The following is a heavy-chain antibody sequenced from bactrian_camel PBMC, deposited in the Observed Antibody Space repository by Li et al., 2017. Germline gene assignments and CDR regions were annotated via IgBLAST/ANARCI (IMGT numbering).Heavy chain of an antibody. J-gene: IGHJ6*01. Sequence: VETGGGLVQPGGSLKLSCRPSGYRFSSYDVHWVRQVPGKGLEWVSSISDGGSSTKYADSVKGRFTISGDNAKSTLYLQMTKLKSDDTALYYCAAGSDFGYWGQGTQVTVS. CDR1: GYRFSSYD. CDR3: AAGSDFGY. V-gene: IGHV3S1*01. CDR2: ISDGGSST.